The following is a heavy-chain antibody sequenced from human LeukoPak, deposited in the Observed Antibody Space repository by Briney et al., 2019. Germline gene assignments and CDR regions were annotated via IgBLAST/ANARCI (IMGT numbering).Heavy chain of an antibody. CDR2: ISSSGSTI. J-gene: IGHJ5*02. D-gene: IGHD3-16*02. CDR1: GFTFSDYY. Sequence: GGSLRLSCAASGFTFSDYYMSWIRQAPGKGLEWVSYISSSGSTIYYADSVKGRFTISRDNAKNSLYLQMNSLRAEDTAVYYCARDPQRDYVWGSYRSNWFDPWGQGTLVTVSS. CDR3: ARDPQRDYVWGSYRSNWFDP. V-gene: IGHV3-11*01.